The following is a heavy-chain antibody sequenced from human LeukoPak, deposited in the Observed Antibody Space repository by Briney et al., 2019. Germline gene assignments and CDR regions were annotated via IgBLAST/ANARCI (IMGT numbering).Heavy chain of an antibody. V-gene: IGHV3-15*07. CDR1: GFTFSNAW. CDR3: TTDALGYCSSTSCYEEDYYYYGIDV. Sequence: GGSLRLSCAASGFTFSNAWMNWVRQAPGKGLEWVGRIKSKTDGGTTDYAAPVKGRFTISRDDSKNTLYLQMNSLKTEDTAVYYCTTDALGYCSSTSCYEEDYYYYGIDVWGQGTTVTVSS. CDR2: IKSKTDGGTT. J-gene: IGHJ6*02. D-gene: IGHD2-2*01.